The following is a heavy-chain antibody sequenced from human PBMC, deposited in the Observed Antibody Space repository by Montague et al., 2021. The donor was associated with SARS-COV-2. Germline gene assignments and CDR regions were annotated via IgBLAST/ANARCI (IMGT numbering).Heavy chain of an antibody. Sequence: SETLSLTCAVYGGFLTSNYWTWVRQAPGKGLEWIGECNQSGRTTHYNPXLLSRVTISVDMSRDQVFLTLNSVTVADTAVYYCARVPLYFDGFDFWGQGDLVTV. D-gene: IGHD2-2*02. CDR2: CNQSGRTT. J-gene: IGHJ4*02. CDR3: ARVPLYFDGFDF. CDR1: GGFLTSNY. V-gene: IGHV4-34*01.